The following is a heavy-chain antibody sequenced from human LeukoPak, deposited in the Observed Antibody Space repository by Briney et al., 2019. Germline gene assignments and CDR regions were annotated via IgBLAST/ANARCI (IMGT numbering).Heavy chain of an antibody. J-gene: IGHJ6*03. CDR2: VYYSGTT. V-gene: IGHV4-39*01. CDR3: ARLRAMVRGVITYYYYMDV. CDR1: GDSISSSSYY. Sequence: SETLSLTCTVSGDSISSSSYYWGWIRQPPGKGLEWIGSVYYSGTTYYNPALKSRVTISVDTSKNQFSLKLSSVTAADTAVYYCARLRAMVRGVITYYYYMDVWGKGTTVTISS. D-gene: IGHD3-10*01.